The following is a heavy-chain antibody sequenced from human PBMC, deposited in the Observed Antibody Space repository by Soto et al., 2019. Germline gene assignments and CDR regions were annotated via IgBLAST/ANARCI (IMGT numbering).Heavy chain of an antibody. Sequence: QVHLVQSGAEVKKPGASVKVSCTGSGYDFTTYGITWVRQAPGQGLEWMAWISAHNGNTDYAQKHHGRVTVTRDTATSTAYMELRSLRSDDTAMYYCARGRDGDYWGQGALVTVSS. D-gene: IGHD6-6*01. CDR3: ARGRDGDY. J-gene: IGHJ4*02. CDR1: GYDFTTYG. CDR2: ISAHNGNT. V-gene: IGHV1-18*01.